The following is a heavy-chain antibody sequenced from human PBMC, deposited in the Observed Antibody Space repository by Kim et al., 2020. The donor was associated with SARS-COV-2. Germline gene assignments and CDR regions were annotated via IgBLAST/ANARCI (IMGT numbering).Heavy chain of an antibody. D-gene: IGHD2-2*01. V-gene: IGHV3-30*02. CDR3: AKDDIVVVPGAIAADY. Sequence: SVNGRFTSSRDNSENTLYLQMNSLRAEDTAVYYCAKDDIVVVPGAIAADYWGQGTLVTVSS. J-gene: IGHJ4*02.